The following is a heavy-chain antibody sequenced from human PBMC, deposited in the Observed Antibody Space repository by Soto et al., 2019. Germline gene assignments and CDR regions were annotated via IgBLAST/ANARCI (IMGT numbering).Heavy chain of an antibody. J-gene: IGHJ5*02. Sequence: GXSXKVSFKASGYTXTSYGISLVRQAPGQGLEWMGWISAYNGNTNYAQKLQGRVTMNTDTSTSTAYMELRSLRSDDTAVYYCARHYDILTGYLGVNWFDPWGQGTLGTVSS. CDR1: GYTXTSYG. V-gene: IGHV1-18*04. D-gene: IGHD3-9*01. CDR2: ISAYNGNT. CDR3: ARHYDILTGYLGVNWFDP.